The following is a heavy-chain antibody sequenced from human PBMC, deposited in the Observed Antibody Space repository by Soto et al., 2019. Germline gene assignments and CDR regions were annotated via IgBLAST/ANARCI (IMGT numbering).Heavy chain of an antibody. CDR3: ARAISGYVT. CDR2: INTGNGDT. Sequence: QVQLVLSGAEMKKPGASVSLSCKTSGINYNTYAIHWVRQAPGQGLEWMGWINTGNGDTRYSQNFQGRVTLTRDTSASTVYMDLDSLKSEDTGVYFCARAISGYVTWGQGTLVTVSS. J-gene: IGHJ4*02. V-gene: IGHV1-3*04. CDR1: GINYNTYA. D-gene: IGHD3-22*01.